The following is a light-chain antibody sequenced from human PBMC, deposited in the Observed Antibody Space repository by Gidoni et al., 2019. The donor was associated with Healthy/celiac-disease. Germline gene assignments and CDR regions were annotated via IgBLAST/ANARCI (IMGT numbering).Light chain of an antibody. CDR2: AAS. Sequence: ASVGDRVTITCRASQSISSYLNWYQQKPGKAPKLLIYAASSLQSGVPSRFSGSGSGTDFTLTISSLQPEDFATYYCQQSYSTPYTFGQGTKLEIK. J-gene: IGKJ2*01. CDR3: QQSYSTPYT. CDR1: QSISSY. V-gene: IGKV1-39*01.